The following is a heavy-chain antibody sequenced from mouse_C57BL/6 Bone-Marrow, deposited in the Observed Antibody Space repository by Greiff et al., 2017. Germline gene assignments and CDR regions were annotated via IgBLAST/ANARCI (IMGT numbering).Heavy chain of an antibody. CDR2: IHPNSGST. Sequence: QVQLQQPGAELVKPGASVKLSCKASGYTFTSYWMHWVKQRPGQGLEWIGMIHPNSGSTNYNEKFKSKATLTVDKSSSTAYMQLSSLTAEDSAVYYCANSSYDWYFDVWGTGTTVTVSS. CDR3: ANSSYDWYFDV. D-gene: IGHD1-1*01. J-gene: IGHJ1*03. V-gene: IGHV1-64*01. CDR1: GYTFTSYW.